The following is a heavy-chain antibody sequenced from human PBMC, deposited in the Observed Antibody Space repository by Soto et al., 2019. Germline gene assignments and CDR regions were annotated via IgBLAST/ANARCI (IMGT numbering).Heavy chain of an antibody. V-gene: IGHV3-66*01. CDR2: ISNRGDT. J-gene: IGHJ3*02. Sequence: EVQLVESGGGLVQPGGSLRLSCTASGFIVSDTYVNWVGQAPGKGLEWVSVISNRGDTHYADSVRGRFSLSRDISDNTLHLQMNNLRVEDMAVYYCAREPRYCRGGSCSISGDAYDIWGQGTMVTVSS. CDR3: AREPRYCRGGSCSISGDAYDI. D-gene: IGHD2-15*01. CDR1: GFIVSDTY.